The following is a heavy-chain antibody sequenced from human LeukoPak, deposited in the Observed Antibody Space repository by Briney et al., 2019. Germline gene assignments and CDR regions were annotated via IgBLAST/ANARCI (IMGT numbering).Heavy chain of an antibody. CDR1: EFTFSSYE. D-gene: IGHD2-15*01. Sequence: GGSLRLSCAASEFTFSSYEMNWVRQAPGKGLEWVSYISSSGSTIYYAESVKGRFTISRDNAKNSLYLQMNSLRAEDTAVYYCARDANIVVVVAADDAFDIWGQGTMVTVSS. CDR2: ISSSGSTI. V-gene: IGHV3-48*03. CDR3: ARDANIVVVVAADDAFDI. J-gene: IGHJ3*02.